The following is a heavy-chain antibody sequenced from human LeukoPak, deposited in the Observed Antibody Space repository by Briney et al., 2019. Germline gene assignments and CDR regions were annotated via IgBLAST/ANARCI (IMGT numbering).Heavy chain of an antibody. V-gene: IGHV4-34*01. J-gene: IGHJ5*02. CDR1: GGSLSGYS. CDR3: ARGGWFDP. CDR2: INHSGST. Sequence: SETLSLTCAVYGGSLSGYSWTWIRQPPGKGLEWIGEINHSGSTNYNPSLKSRVTISVDTSKNQFSLKLSSVTAADTAVYYCARGGWFDPWGQGTLVTVSS.